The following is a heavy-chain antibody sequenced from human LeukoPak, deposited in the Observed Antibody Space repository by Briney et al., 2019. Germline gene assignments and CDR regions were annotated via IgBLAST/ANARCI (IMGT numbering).Heavy chain of an antibody. CDR1: GGSISSTNW. V-gene: IGHV4-4*02. J-gene: IGHJ4*02. CDR3: ARAYSGSYPYFDY. Sequence: SETLSLTCAVSGGSISSTNWWSWVRQPPGKGLEWIGEIYRSGSTNYNPSLKSRVTISVDTSKNQFSLKLSSVTAADTAVYYCARAYSGSYPYFDYWGQGTLVTVSS. CDR2: IYRSGST. D-gene: IGHD1-26*01.